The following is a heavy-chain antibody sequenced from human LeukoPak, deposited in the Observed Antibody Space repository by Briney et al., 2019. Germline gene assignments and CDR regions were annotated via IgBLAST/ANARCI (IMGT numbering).Heavy chain of an antibody. D-gene: IGHD6-13*01. CDR3: ARGNIIAAGPVYYFDY. CDR2: INHSGST. V-gene: IGHV4-34*01. Sequence: SETLSLTCAVYGGSFSGYYWSWIRQPPGKGLEWIGEINHSGSTNYNPSLKSRVTISVDTSKNQFSLKLSSVTAADTAVYYCARGNIIAAGPVYYFDYWGQGTLVTVSS. CDR1: GGSFSGYY. J-gene: IGHJ4*02.